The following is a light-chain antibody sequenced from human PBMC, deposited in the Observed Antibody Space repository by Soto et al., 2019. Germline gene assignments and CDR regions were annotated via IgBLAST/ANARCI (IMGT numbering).Light chain of an antibody. J-gene: IGLJ3*02. CDR1: SDNLADYY. CDR3: QSYDGTNVV. Sequence: NFMLTQPHSVSESTGKTVTISCTRSSDNLADYYVQWYQQRPDSAPSTVIYKDSQRPYGVPDRFSGSIDSSSKSASLTISGLKTEDEADYYCQSYDGTNVVFGGGTKVTVL. CDR2: KDS. V-gene: IGLV6-57*04.